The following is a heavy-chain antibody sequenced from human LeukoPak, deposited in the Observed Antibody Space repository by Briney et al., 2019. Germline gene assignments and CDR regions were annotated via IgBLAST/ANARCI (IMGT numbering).Heavy chain of an antibody. D-gene: IGHD4-17*01. CDR3: ARGGAFGLRQFRSPDAFDI. CDR2: FDPEDGET. CDR1: GYTLTELS. V-gene: IGHV1-24*01. Sequence: GASVKVSCKVSGYTLTELSMHWVRQAPGKGLEWMGGFDPEDGETIYTQKFQGRVTMTEDTSTDTAYMELSSLRSEDTAVSYCARGGAFGLRQFRSPDAFDIWGQGTMVTVSS. J-gene: IGHJ3*02.